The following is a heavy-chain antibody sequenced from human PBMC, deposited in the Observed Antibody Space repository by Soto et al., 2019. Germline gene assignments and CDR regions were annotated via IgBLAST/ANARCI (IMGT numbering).Heavy chain of an antibody. Sequence: PGWSLRLSCAASGFTFSSYDMHWVRQATGKGLEWVSAIGTAGDTYYPGSVKGRFTISRENAKNSLYLQMNSLRAEDTAVYYCAREFGSGWEVGFGYGMDVWGQGTTVTVSS. CDR3: AREFGSGWEVGFGYGMDV. V-gene: IGHV3-13*01. CDR2: IGTAGDT. CDR1: GFTFSSYD. J-gene: IGHJ6*02. D-gene: IGHD6-19*01.